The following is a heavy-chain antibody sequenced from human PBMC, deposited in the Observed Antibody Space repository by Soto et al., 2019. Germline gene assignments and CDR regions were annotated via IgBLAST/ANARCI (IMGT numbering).Heavy chain of an antibody. Sequence: QVQLQQSGPGLVKPSQTLSLTCAISGDSVSSNSAAWNWIRQSPSRGLEWLGRTYYRSKWYNDYSVSVKSRITINPDTSKNQFSLQLNSVTPEDTAVYYCASGRLSSSYGLKTFQHWGQGTLVTVSS. CDR2: TYYRSKWYN. V-gene: IGHV6-1*01. CDR3: ASGRLSSSYGLKTFQH. D-gene: IGHD6-13*01. J-gene: IGHJ1*01. CDR1: GDSVSSNSAA.